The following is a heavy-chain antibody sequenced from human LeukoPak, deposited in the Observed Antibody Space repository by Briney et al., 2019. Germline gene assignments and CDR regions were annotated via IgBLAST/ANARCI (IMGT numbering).Heavy chain of an antibody. Sequence: ASVKVSCKASGYTFTGYYMHWVRQAPGQGLEWMGWINPNSGGTNYAQKFQGRVTMTRDMSTSTVYMELSSLRSEDTAVYDCARVEGYYDSSGYLVYWGQGTLVTVSS. CDR3: ARVEGYYDSSGYLVY. D-gene: IGHD3-22*01. V-gene: IGHV1-2*02. CDR2: INPNSGGT. CDR1: GYTFTGYY. J-gene: IGHJ4*02.